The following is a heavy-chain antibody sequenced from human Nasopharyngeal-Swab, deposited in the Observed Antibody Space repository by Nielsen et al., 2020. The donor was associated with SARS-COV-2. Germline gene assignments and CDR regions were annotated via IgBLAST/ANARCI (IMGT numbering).Heavy chain of an antibody. J-gene: IGHJ4*02. Sequence: SVKVSCKASGGTFSSYAISWVRQATGQGLEWMGGIIPIFGTANYAQKFQGRVTITANESTSTAYMELSSLRSEDTAVYYCAREVGRGYSYGYDYWGQGTLVTVSS. V-gene: IGHV1-69*13. D-gene: IGHD5-18*01. CDR3: AREVGRGYSYGYDY. CDR2: IIPIFGTA. CDR1: GGTFSSYA.